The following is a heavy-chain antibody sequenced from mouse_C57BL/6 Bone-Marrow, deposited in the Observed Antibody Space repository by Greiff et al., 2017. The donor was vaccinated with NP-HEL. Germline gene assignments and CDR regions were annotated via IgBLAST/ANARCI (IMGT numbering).Heavy chain of an antibody. Sequence: EVQLVESGGGLVQPGGSLSLSCAASGFTFTDYYMSWVRQPPGKALEWLGFIRNKANGYTTEYSASVKGRFTISRDNSQSILYLQMNALRAEDSATYYCGRYAGYPGYFDVWGTGTTVTVSS. CDR2: IRNKANGYTT. CDR3: GRYAGYPGYFDV. D-gene: IGHD2-2*01. J-gene: IGHJ1*03. CDR1: GFTFTDYY. V-gene: IGHV7-3*01.